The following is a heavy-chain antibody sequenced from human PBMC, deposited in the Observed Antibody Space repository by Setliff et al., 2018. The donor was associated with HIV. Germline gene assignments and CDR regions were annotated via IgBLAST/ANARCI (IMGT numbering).Heavy chain of an antibody. D-gene: IGHD2-8*01. Sequence: SETLSLTCTVSGGSISSHYWIWIRQPPGKGLECIGYIHYRRATNDNPSLKSRVTISLVTSRTLFSLRLSSVTAADTAVYYCARHSPTAGVRGDAFDIWGQGTVVTVSS. J-gene: IGHJ3*02. CDR1: GGSISSHY. CDR2: IHYRRAT. V-gene: IGHV4-59*08. CDR3: ARHSPTAGVRGDAFDI.